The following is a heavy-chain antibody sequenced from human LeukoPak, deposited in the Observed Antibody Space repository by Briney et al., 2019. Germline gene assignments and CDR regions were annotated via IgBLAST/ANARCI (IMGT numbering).Heavy chain of an antibody. CDR2: IKQDGSEK. V-gene: IGHV3-7*01. CDR3: ARARDGYNWGAFDI. J-gene: IGHJ3*02. CDR1: GFTFSSYW. D-gene: IGHD5-24*01. Sequence: GGSLRLSCAASGFTFSSYWMSWVRQAPGKGLEWVANIKQDGSEKYYVDSVKGRFTISRDNAKNSLYLQMNSLRAEDTAVYYCARARDGYNWGAFDIWGQGTMVSVSS.